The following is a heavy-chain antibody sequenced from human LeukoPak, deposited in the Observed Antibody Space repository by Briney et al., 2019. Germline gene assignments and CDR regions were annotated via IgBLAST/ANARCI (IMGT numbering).Heavy chain of an antibody. J-gene: IGHJ4*02. CDR2: ISSSSSTI. CDR1: GFTFSSYS. D-gene: IGHD3-10*01. Sequence: PGGSLRLSCAASGFTFSSYSMNWVRQAPGKGLEWVSYISSSSSTIYYADSVKGRFTISRDNAKNSLYLQMNSLGAEDTAVYYCARGPYGSGSYYLGDYWGQGTLVTVSS. CDR3: ARGPYGSGSYYLGDY. V-gene: IGHV3-48*01.